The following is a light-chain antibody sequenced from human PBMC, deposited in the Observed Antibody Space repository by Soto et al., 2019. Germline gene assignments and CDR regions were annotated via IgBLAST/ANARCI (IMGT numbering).Light chain of an antibody. J-gene: IGLJ1*01. Sequence: QSALTQPASVSGSPGQSVTISCTGTSSDVGGYDYVSWYQHHPGKAPKLVIYDVTYRPSGVSDRFSGYKSANTSSLTISRLQAEDEADYYCSSYTSLSTYVFGTGTKLTVL. CDR1: SSDVGGYDY. CDR3: SSYTSLSTYV. CDR2: DVT. V-gene: IGLV2-14*01.